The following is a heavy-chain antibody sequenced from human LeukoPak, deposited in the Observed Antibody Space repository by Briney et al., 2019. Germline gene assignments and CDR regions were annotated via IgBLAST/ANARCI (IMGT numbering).Heavy chain of an antibody. CDR1: GFTFSSYS. CDR2: ISSSSSYI. J-gene: IGHJ4*02. CDR3: ALGVVPTAISAAAGGDY. D-gene: IGHD2-2*01. V-gene: IGHV3-21*01. Sequence: GGSLRLSCAASGFTFSSYSMNWVRQAPGKGLEWVSSISSSSSYIYYADSVKCRFTISRDNAKNSLYLQMNSLRAEDTAVYYCALGVVPTAISAAAGGDYWGQGTLVTVSS.